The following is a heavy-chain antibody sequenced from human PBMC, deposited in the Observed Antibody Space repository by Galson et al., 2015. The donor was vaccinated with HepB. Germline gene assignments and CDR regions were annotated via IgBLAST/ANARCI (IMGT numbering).Heavy chain of an antibody. D-gene: IGHD6-19*01. Sequence: SLRLSCAASGFTFSSYAMHWVRQAPGKGLEWVAVISYDGSNKYYADSVKGRFTISRDNSKNTLYLQMNSLRAEDTAVYYCARDPITYSSGWYVVDYWGQGTLVTVSS. V-gene: IGHV3-30-3*01. CDR3: ARDPITYSSGWYVVDY. J-gene: IGHJ4*02. CDR1: GFTFSSYA. CDR2: ISYDGSNK.